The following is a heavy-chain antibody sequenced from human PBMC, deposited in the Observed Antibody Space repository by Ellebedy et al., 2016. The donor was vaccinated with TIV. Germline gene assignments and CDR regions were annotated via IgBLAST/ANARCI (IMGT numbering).Heavy chain of an antibody. CDR2: IDPSDSYT. J-gene: IGHJ6*02. CDR3: ARGLRLGELSLYRDYYSYGMDV. V-gene: IGHV5-10-1*01. D-gene: IGHD3-16*02. Sequence: GESLKISCKGSGYSFTNYWISWVRQMPGKGLEWMGRIDPSDSYTNYSPSFQGHVTLSADISINTAHLQWSSLKASDTAIYYCARGLRLGELSLYRDYYSYGMDVWGQGTTVTVSS. CDR1: GYSFTNYW.